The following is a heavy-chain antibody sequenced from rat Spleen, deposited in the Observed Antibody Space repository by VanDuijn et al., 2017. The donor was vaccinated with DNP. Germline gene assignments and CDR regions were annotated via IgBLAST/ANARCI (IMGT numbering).Heavy chain of an antibody. CDR3: ARGDGSYYWCFDF. CDR2: ITNSGGST. D-gene: IGHD1-12*02. Sequence: EVQLVESGGDLVQSGRSLKLSCSASGFTFNNYWMTWLRQVPGKGLEWVASITNSGGSTYYPDSVKGRFTISRDNAKNTLYLQMNSLRSEDTATYYCARGDGSYYWCFDFWGPGTMVTVSS. V-gene: IGHV5-31*01. J-gene: IGHJ1*01. CDR1: GFTFNNYW.